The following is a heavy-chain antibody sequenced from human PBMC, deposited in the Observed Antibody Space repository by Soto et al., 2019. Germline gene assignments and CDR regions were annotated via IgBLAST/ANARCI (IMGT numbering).Heavy chain of an antibody. Sequence: QVQLLESGGGVVQPGRSLRLSCAASGFTFSNYAMHWVRQAPGKGLEWVAVISYDGSDKYYSDSVKGRFTISRDNSKSTLKMQMNSLIADDTAVYYCAKALGELSPESYDYWWQGTLITVSS. V-gene: IGHV3-30*18. D-gene: IGHD3-16*02. CDR3: AKALGELSPESYDY. CDR1: GFTFSNYA. J-gene: IGHJ4*02. CDR2: ISYDGSDK.